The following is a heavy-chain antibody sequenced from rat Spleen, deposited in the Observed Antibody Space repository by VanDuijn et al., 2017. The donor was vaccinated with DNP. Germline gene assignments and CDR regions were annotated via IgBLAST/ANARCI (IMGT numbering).Heavy chain of an antibody. Sequence: EVQLVESGGGLVQPGRSLNPPCAASGFTFSDYYMAWVRQAPTRGLEWVAYIGSDGYAPYYGDSVKGRFTISRDNAKSTLYLQMNSLRSEDMATYYCIRWNSGHFDYWGQGVMVTVSS. CDR1: GFTFSDYY. D-gene: IGHD4-3*01. CDR2: IGSDGYAP. V-gene: IGHV5-22*01. CDR3: IRWNSGHFDY. J-gene: IGHJ2*01.